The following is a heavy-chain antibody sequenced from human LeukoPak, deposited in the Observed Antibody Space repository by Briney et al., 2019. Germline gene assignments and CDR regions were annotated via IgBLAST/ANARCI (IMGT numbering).Heavy chain of an antibody. CDR3: ARGSQYYYDSSGYYYSYYYYYYMDV. Sequence: SETLSLTCTVSGGSISSYYWSWIRQPPGKGLEWIGYIYYSGSTNYNPSLKSRVTISVDTSKNQFSLKLSSVTAADTAVYYCARGSQYYYDSSGYYYSYYYYYYMDVWGKGTTVTVSS. V-gene: IGHV4-59*01. CDR1: GGSISSYY. J-gene: IGHJ6*03. CDR2: IYYSGST. D-gene: IGHD3-22*01.